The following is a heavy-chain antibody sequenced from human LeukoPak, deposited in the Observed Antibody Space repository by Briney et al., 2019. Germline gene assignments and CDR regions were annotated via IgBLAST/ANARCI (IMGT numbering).Heavy chain of an antibody. CDR3: ARGLTSSDWNFDL. Sequence: TSETLSLTCTVSGGSISTYYWSWIRQPPGKGLEWIAYIHYSGSTNYNPSLRSRVTISVDTSKNQFSLKLSSVTAADTAVYYCARGLTSSDWNFDLWGRGTLVTVSS. J-gene: IGHJ2*01. CDR1: GGSISTYY. V-gene: IGHV4-59*01. D-gene: IGHD4/OR15-4a*01. CDR2: IHYSGST.